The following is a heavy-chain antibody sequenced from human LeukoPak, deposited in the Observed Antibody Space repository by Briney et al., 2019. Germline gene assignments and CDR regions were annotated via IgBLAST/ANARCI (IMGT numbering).Heavy chain of an antibody. J-gene: IGHJ4*02. CDR2: ISSNGDST. V-gene: IGHV3-64D*06. CDR1: GFTFSSYA. Sequence: GGSLRLSCSVSGFTFSSYAMHWVRQAPGKGLQYVSSISSNGDSTYYAASVKGRFTISRDNSKSTLYLQMSSLRAEGTAVYYCVKDRWIDYWGQGALVTVSS. D-gene: IGHD5-24*01. CDR3: VKDRWIDY.